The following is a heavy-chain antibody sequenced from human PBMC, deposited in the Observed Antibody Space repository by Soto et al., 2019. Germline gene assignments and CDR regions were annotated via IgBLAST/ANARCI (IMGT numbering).Heavy chain of an antibody. CDR2: IYPGDSDT. Sequence: EVQLVQSGAEVKKPGESLKISCKGSGYSFTSYWIGWVRQMPGKGLEWMGIIYPGDSDTRYSPSFQGQVTISADKSISTAYLQWSSLKASDTAMYYCARSVPAAIGVGYYYCMDVWGQGSTVTVSS. CDR1: GYSFTSYW. V-gene: IGHV5-51*01. D-gene: IGHD2-2*02. J-gene: IGHJ6*02. CDR3: ARSVPAAIGVGYYYCMDV.